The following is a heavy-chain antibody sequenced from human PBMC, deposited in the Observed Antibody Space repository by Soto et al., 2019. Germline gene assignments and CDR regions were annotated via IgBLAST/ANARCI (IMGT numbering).Heavy chain of an antibody. CDR3: AKDAVPGDGVWLMDH. Sequence: EVQLLESGGGLVQPGGSLRLSCAASGFTFASYAMTWVRQAPGKGPESVAGLYGNSGGIQYSDSVKGRFTISRDNSKNIVYLQMNSLRVEDTAVYFCAKDAVPGDGVWLMDHWGQGTLVTVSS. D-gene: IGHD4-17*01. J-gene: IGHJ4*02. CDR2: LYGNSGGI. V-gene: IGHV3-23*01. CDR1: GFTFASYA.